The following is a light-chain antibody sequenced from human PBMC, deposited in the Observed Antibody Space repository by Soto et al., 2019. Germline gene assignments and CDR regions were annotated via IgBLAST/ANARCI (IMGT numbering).Light chain of an antibody. J-gene: IGLJ1*01. V-gene: IGLV2-14*01. CDR2: EVS. CDR3: SSFASTHTYV. Sequence: QSALTQPASVSGSPGQSITISCTGTSSDFGDYDYVSWYLQHPGKVPKLMIYEVSNRPSGVSNRFSGSKSGNTASLTISGLQAEDEADYYCSSFASTHTYVFGTGTKVTVL. CDR1: SSDFGDYDY.